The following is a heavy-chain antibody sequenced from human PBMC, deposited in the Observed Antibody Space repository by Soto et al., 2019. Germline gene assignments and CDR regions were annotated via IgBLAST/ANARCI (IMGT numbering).Heavy chain of an antibody. CDR1: GYTFTGYY. J-gene: IGHJ4*02. Sequence: ASVKVSCKASGYTFTGYYMHWVRQAPGQGLEWMGWINPNSGGTNYAQKFQGWVTMTRDTSISTAYMELSRLRSDDTAVYYCARGVRISARPVLGHFDYWGQGSLVIGSS. V-gene: IGHV1-2*04. CDR3: ARGVRISARPVLGHFDY. CDR2: INPNSGGT. D-gene: IGHD6-6*01.